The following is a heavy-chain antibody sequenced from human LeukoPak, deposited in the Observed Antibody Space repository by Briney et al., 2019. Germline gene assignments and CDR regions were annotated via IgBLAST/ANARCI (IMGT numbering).Heavy chain of an antibody. J-gene: IGHJ4*02. CDR3: AAKEVATITDY. V-gene: IGHV1-2*02. CDR1: GYTFTGYY. Sequence: ASVKVSFKSSGYTFTGYYIHWVRQAPGQGLEWMGWIHPNSGGTSYAQKFQGRVTMTRDTSINTAYMELNSLRSDDTAVYYCAAKEVATITDYWGQGTLVTVSS. CDR2: IHPNSGGT. D-gene: IGHD5-12*01.